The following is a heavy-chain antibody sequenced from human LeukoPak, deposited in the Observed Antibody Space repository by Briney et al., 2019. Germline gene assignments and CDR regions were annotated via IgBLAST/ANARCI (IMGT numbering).Heavy chain of an antibody. D-gene: IGHD3-10*01. CDR1: GGSISSYY. V-gene: IGHV4-59*01. CDR2: YYRGST. J-gene: IGHJ6*03. Sequence: SETLSLNCTVSGGSISSYYWSWIRQPPGKGLNFIYYRGSTNSNPSLKSRVTISLDTSKNHFSLNLSSVTAADTAVYYCARRPYYYGSGSYYRASYYMDVWGKGTTVTVSS. CDR3: ARRPYYYGSGSYYRASYYMDV.